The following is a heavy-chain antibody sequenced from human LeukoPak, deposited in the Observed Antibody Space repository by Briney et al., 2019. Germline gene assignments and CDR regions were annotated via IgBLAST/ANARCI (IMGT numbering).Heavy chain of an antibody. CDR3: AKDRLSIVGDY. V-gene: IGHV3-30*18. D-gene: IGHD1-26*01. CDR2: ILYDGSNK. Sequence: GSLRLSCAASGFTLSTYGMRWVRQAPGEGLEWVAVILYDGSNKYYADSVKGRFTISRDDSQHTRCLQMNRLRAEDTAVYYCAKDRLSIVGDYWGQGTLVTVSS. CDR1: GFTLSTYG. J-gene: IGHJ4*02.